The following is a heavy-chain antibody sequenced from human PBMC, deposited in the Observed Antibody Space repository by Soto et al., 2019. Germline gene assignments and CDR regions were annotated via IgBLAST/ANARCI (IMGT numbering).Heavy chain of an antibody. J-gene: IGHJ4*02. V-gene: IGHV1-3*01. CDR2: INAGNGNT. Sequence: ASVKVSCKASGYTFTSYAMHWVRQAPGQRLEWMGWINAGNGNTKYSQKFQGRVTTTRDTSASTAYMELSSLRSEDTAVYYCARAGGLGAVAVDYWGQGTLVTVSS. D-gene: IGHD6-19*01. CDR3: ARAGGLGAVAVDY. CDR1: GYTFTSYA.